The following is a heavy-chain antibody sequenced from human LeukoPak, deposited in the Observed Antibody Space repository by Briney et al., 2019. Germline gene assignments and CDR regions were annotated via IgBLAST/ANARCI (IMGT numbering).Heavy chain of an antibody. CDR3: ARMSSGYYGVGFLDY. J-gene: IGHJ4*02. V-gene: IGHV4-59*08. CDR2: IYYSGST. Sequence: PSETLSLTCTVSGGPISSYYWSWIRQPPGKGLEWIGYIYYSGSTNYNPSLKSRATISVDTSKNQFSLKLSSVTAADTAVYYCARMSSGYYGVGFLDYWGQGTLVTVSS. CDR1: GGPISSYY. D-gene: IGHD3-22*01.